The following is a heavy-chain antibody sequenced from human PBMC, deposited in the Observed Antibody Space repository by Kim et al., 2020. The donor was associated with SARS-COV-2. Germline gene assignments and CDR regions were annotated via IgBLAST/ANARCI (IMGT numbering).Heavy chain of an antibody. Sequence: ASVKVSCKASGYTFTSYGISWVRQAPGQGLEWMGWISAYNGNTNYAQKLQGRVTMTTDTSTSTAYMELRSLRSDDTAVYYCARAGGVGYCTNGVCSTFRDFFDYWGQGTLVTVSS. V-gene: IGHV1-18*01. CDR1: GYTFTSYG. J-gene: IGHJ4*02. D-gene: IGHD2-8*01. CDR2: ISAYNGNT. CDR3: ARAGGVGYCTNGVCSTFRDFFDY.